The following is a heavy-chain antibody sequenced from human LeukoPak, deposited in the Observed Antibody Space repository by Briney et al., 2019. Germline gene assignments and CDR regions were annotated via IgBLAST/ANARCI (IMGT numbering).Heavy chain of an antibody. CDR3: ALALKYFDPSGYSPFAY. CDR2: MNPNSGNT. CDR1: GYSFTNYD. J-gene: IGHJ4*02. Sequence: ASVKVSCKASGYSFTNYDINWVRQAPGQGLEWMGWMNPNSGNTGYAQKFQGRVSITRDTAVRTAYLEVNSLTSEDTALYYCALALKYFDPSGYSPFAYWGQGTLITASS. D-gene: IGHD3-22*01. V-gene: IGHV1-8*03.